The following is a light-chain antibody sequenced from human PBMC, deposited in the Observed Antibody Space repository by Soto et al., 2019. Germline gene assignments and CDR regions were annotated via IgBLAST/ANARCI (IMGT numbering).Light chain of an antibody. CDR2: DVS. J-gene: IGLJ1*01. CDR3: YSYTTSSTHV. CDR1: SSDVGGYNY. V-gene: IGLV2-14*01. Sequence: QSALTQPASVSGSPGQSITISCTGTSSDVGGYNYVSWYQQHPAKVPKLMIYDVSNRPSGVSDRFSGSKSGNTASLTISGLQAEDEADYYCYSYTTSSTHVFGTGTKLTVL.